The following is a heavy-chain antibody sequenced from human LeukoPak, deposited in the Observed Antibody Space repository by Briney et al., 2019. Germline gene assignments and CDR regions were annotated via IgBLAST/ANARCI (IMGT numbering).Heavy chain of an antibody. CDR2: INHSGST. CDR3: ARGNYYDSSGYSSYYFDY. CDR1: GGSFSGYY. Sequence: SETLSLTCAVCGGSFSGYYWSWIRQPPGKGLERIGEINHSGSTNYNPSLKSRVTISVDTSKNQFSLKLSSVTAADTAVYYCARGNYYDSSGYSSYYFDYWGQGTLVTVSS. J-gene: IGHJ4*02. V-gene: IGHV4-34*01. D-gene: IGHD3-22*01.